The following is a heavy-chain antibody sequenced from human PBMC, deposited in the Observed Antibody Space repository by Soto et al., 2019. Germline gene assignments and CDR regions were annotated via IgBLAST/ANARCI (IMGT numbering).Heavy chain of an antibody. V-gene: IGHV3-33*01. J-gene: IGHJ4*02. CDR3: ARVDYYDSSGYPDY. D-gene: IGHD3-22*01. Sequence: LRLSCAASGFTFSSYGMHWVRQAPGKGLEWVAVIWYDGSNKYYADSVKGRFTISRDNSKNTLYLQMNSLRAEDTAVYYCARVDYYDSSGYPDYWGQGTLVTVSS. CDR2: IWYDGSNK. CDR1: GFTFSSYG.